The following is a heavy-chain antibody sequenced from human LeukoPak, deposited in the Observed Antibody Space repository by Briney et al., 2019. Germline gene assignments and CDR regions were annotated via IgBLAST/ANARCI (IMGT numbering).Heavy chain of an antibody. CDR3: ARPLFYGDYVD. CDR1: GDSISSSTSY. CDR2: VYHGGST. V-gene: IGHV4-39*01. J-gene: IGHJ4*02. Sequence: PSETLSLTCTVSGDSISSSTSYWGWLRQPPGKGLEWIGSVYHGGSTYYNPSLKSRVTISADTSKNQFSLRLSSVTAADSGVYYCARPLFYGDYVDWGQGTLVTVSS. D-gene: IGHD4-17*01.